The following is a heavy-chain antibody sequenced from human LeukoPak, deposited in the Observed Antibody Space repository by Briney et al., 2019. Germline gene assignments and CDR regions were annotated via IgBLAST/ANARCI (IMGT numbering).Heavy chain of an antibody. CDR2: ISYDGSNK. D-gene: IGHD2-2*01. J-gene: IGHJ4*02. CDR3: ARGALNQLLGY. Sequence: GRSLRLSCAASGFTFSSYAMHWVRQAPSKGLEWVAVISYDGSNKYYADSVKGRFTISRDNSKNTLYPQMNSPRAEDTAVYYCARGALNQLLGYWGQGTLVTVSS. CDR1: GFTFSSYA. V-gene: IGHV3-30*04.